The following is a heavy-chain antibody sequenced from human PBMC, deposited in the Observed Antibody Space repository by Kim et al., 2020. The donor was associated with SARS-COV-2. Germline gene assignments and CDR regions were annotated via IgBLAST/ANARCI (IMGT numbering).Heavy chain of an antibody. J-gene: IGHJ6*02. D-gene: IGHD2-8*01. CDR1: GGSISSSSYY. CDR2: IYYSGST. CDR3: ARHGRDLMPKTYYYYGMDV. Sequence: SETLSLTCTVSGGSISSSSYYWGWIRQPQGKGLEWIGCIYYSGSTYYNPSIQSRVTISVDTSKNQFSLNLGSVTAADTAVYYCARHGRDLMPKTYYYYGMDVWGQGTTVTVSS. V-gene: IGHV4-39*01.